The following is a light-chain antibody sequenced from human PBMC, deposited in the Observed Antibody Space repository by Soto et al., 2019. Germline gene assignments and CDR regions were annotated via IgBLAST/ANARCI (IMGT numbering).Light chain of an antibody. CDR3: QQGYSNPWT. J-gene: IGKJ1*01. V-gene: IGKV1-39*01. CDR1: QSIGSY. CDR2: AAS. Sequence: DIQMTQSPSSLSASVGDRVTITCRASQSIGSYFNWYQQKPGKAPKLLIYAASALESGVPSRFSGSGSGTNFTLSLNSLQPEDFATYYCQQGYSNPWTFGQGTKVDIK.